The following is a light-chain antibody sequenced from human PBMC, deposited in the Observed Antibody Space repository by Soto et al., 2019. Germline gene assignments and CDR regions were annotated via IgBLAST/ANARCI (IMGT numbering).Light chain of an antibody. CDR2: WAS. V-gene: IGKV4-1*01. CDR1: QSVFYSSNDKNF. J-gene: IGKJ1*01. CDR3: HQPYSPPWT. Sequence: DIVLTQSPDSLAVSLGERATINCKSSQSVFYSSNDKNFLTWYQQKPGQPPKLLIYWASTRESGVPDRFSGSWSGTHFALTIGSLQAKDGSVYYCHQPYSPPWTFGQLTKVDTK.